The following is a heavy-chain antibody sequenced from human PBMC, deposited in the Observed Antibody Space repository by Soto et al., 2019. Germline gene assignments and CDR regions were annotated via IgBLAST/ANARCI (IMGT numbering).Heavy chain of an antibody. D-gene: IGHD3-3*01. CDR2: IKRRTTGGTA. Sequence: EVQLVESGGGLVKPGASLNIPFAAFGLTSGTLWMSWVRPAPGKGLGWVGRIKRRTTGGTADSAAPVQGRFSISSDQATNTPYLQMISLQTEDTAIYYCAKTFYSDRFFHYWGQGTQVTVSS. J-gene: IGHJ4*02. CDR3: AKTFYSDRFFHY. V-gene: IGHV3-15*01. CDR1: GLTSGTLW.